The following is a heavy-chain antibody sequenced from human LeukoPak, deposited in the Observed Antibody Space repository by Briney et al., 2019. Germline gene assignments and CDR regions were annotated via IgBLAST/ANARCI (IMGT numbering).Heavy chain of an antibody. CDR1: GGTFSSYA. Sequence: ASVKVSCKASGGTFSSYAISWVRQAPGQGLEWMGRVIPILGIAHYARKFQGRVTITTDESTSTAYMELSSLRSEDTAVYYCAREGDYARPLDYWGQGTLVTVSS. D-gene: IGHD4-17*01. J-gene: IGHJ4*02. CDR3: AREGDYARPLDY. CDR2: VIPILGIA. V-gene: IGHV1-69*04.